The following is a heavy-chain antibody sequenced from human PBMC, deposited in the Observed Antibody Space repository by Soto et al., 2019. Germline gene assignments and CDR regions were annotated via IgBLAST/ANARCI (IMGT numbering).Heavy chain of an antibody. CDR1: GGSISSYY. CDR3: ARLYSGSRLDY. D-gene: IGHD1-26*01. J-gene: IGHJ4*02. V-gene: IGHV4-59*08. Sequence: SETLPLTCTVSGGSISSYYWSWIRQPPGKGLEWIGYIYYSGSTNYNPSLKSRVTISVDTSKNQFSLKLSSVTAADTAVYYCARLYSGSRLDYWGQGTLVTVSS. CDR2: IYYSGST.